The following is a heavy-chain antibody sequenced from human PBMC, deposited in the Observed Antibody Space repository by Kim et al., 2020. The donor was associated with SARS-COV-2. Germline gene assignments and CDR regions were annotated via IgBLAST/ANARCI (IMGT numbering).Heavy chain of an antibody. CDR3: AKDGLNYYGSGRSDYFDY. J-gene: IGHJ4*02. D-gene: IGHD3-10*01. Sequence: GGSLRLSCAASGFTFSTYGMHWVRQAPGKGLEWVAVISYEGTNKYHADSVKGRFTISRDNSKNTLYLQMNSLRVEDTAVYYCAKDGLNYYGSGRSDYFDYWRQGTLVTVFS. CDR2: ISYEGTNK. V-gene: IGHV3-30*18. CDR1: GFTFSTYG.